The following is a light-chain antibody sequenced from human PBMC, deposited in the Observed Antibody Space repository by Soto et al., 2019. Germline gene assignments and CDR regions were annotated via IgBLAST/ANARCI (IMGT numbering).Light chain of an antibody. CDR1: QSVRNY. V-gene: IGKV3-11*01. Sequence: EIVLTQSPATLSLSPGETATLSCRASQSVRNYLAWYQQKPGQATRLLIYDASNRATGIPDRFSGTGSGTDVTLTINNLETEDFAVYYCQVRTNWSIAFGRGTRLEIK. J-gene: IGKJ5*01. CDR3: QVRTNWSIA. CDR2: DAS.